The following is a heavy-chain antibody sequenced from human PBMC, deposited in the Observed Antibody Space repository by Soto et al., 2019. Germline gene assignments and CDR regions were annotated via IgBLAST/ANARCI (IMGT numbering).Heavy chain of an antibody. CDR1: GGSISSRSYI. Sequence: SETLSLTCTVSGGSISSRSYIWTWIRQTPGKGLQWIGQINHSGSANYNPSLKSRVTISVHTSSSQFSLELSSVTAADTAVYYCARGLISGSHYSGGWYYFDSWGQGTQVTVSS. CDR3: ARGLISGSHYSGGWYYFDS. CDR2: INHSGSA. V-gene: IGHV4-39*07. J-gene: IGHJ4*02. D-gene: IGHD1-26*01.